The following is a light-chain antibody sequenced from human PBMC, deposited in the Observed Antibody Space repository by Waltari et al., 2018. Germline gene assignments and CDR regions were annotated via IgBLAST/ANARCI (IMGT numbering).Light chain of an antibody. CDR1: QGINNN. Sequence: DIQMTQSPSSVSASVGDRVTITCRASQGINNNISWYQQKPVKAPSLLLYGASSLQTGVPSRCRDSGSGTDFTLTICSLQPEDFATYYCQQINSFPITFGQGTRLEIK. CDR3: QQINSFPIT. CDR2: GAS. J-gene: IGKJ5*01. V-gene: IGKV1-12*01.